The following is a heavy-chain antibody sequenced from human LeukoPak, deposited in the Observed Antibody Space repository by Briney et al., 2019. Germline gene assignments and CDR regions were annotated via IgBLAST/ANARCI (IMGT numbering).Heavy chain of an antibody. Sequence: GGSLRLSCVASGFTFSTYDMNWVRQAPGKGLEWVSAITSTSNHINYADSVKGRFTISRDSANNSLYLQMNSLRAEDTAVYYCARVYSANGYGSGYYDYWGQGTLVTVSS. CDR3: ARVYSANGYGSGYYDY. CDR1: GFTFSTYD. V-gene: IGHV3-21*01. CDR2: ITSTSNHI. D-gene: IGHD3-10*01. J-gene: IGHJ4*02.